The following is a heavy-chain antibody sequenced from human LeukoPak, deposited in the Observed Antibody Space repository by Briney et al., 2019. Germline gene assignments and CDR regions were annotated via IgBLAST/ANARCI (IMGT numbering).Heavy chain of an antibody. Sequence: GGSLRLSCAASGFTFSDYSMNWVRQAPGKGLEWVSYISSGSSTIYYADSVKGRFTISRDNAKNSLYLQMNSLRAEDTAVYYCARDRAGGAYHYDSSGYNYWGQGTLVTVSS. CDR3: ARDRAGGAYHYDSSGYNY. CDR1: GFTFSDYS. J-gene: IGHJ4*02. CDR2: ISSGSSTI. D-gene: IGHD3-22*01. V-gene: IGHV3-48*01.